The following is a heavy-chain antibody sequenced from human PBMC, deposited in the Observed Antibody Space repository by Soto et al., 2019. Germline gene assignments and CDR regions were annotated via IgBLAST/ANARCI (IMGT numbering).Heavy chain of an antibody. D-gene: IGHD1-7*01. V-gene: IGHV3-23*01. Sequence: EMQLLESGGGLVQPGGSLRLSCAVSGFTFSSYGMTWVRQAPGKGLEWISFSSATGSGTYYADSVKGRFTISRDNSKHTLYLQMTSLRADDTAVYYCAKDRRAGGNYGFYSDFWGQGALVIVSS. J-gene: IGHJ4*02. CDR3: AKDRRAGGNYGFYSDF. CDR1: GFTFSSYG. CDR2: SSATGSGT.